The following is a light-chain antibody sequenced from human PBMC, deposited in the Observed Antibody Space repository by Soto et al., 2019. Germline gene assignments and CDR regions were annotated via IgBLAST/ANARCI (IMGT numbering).Light chain of an antibody. CDR2: GAS. CDR3: QQYNKWPPWT. J-gene: IGKJ1*01. Sequence: EMVMTQSPATLSVSPGELATLSCMASQSVVTNLAWYQQNPVQAPRLLXYGASTRATGSPGRFSGSGSGTELSLTISGLQTEDFAASYCQQYNKWPPWTFGQGTKVEI. V-gene: IGKV3-15*01. CDR1: QSVVTN.